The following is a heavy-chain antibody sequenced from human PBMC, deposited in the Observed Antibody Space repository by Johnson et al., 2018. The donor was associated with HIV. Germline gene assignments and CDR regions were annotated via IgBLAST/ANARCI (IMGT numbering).Heavy chain of an antibody. CDR2: IYSGGST. CDR1: GFTVSSNY. CDR3: ARFEYSSSSDPVEDEVNAFDI. Sequence: EQLVESGGGLVQPGGSLRLSCAASGFTVSSNYMSWVRQAPGKGLEWVSVIYSGGSTYDADSVKGRFPISRDNSKNTLYLQMNSLRVEDTAVYYCARFEYSSSSDPVEDEVNAFDIWGQGTMVTVSS. J-gene: IGHJ3*02. V-gene: IGHV3-66*02. D-gene: IGHD6-6*01.